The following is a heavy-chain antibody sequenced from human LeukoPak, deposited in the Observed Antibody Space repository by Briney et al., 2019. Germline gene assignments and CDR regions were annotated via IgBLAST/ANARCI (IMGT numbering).Heavy chain of an antibody. Sequence: IPSETLSLTCAVYGVSFSGYYWSWIRQPPGKGLEWIGEINHSGSTNYNPSLKSRVTISVDTSKNQFSLKLSSMTAADTAVYYCARGLYFYDSSVSYWGQGTLVTVSS. CDR2: INHSGST. CDR1: GVSFSGYY. J-gene: IGHJ4*02. D-gene: IGHD3-22*01. V-gene: IGHV4-34*01. CDR3: ARGLYFYDSSVSY.